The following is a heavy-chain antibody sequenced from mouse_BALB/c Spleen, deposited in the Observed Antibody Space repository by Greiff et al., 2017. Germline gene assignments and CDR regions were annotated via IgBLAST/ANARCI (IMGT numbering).Heavy chain of an antibody. Sequence: QVQLQQSGAELVRPGASVTLSCKASGYTFTDYEMHWVKQTPVHGLEWIGAIDPETGGTAYNQKFKGKATLTADKSSSTAYMELRSLTSEDSAVYYCTRWGFITIDYWGQGTTLTVSS. CDR1: GYTFTDYE. CDR2: IDPETGGT. J-gene: IGHJ2*01. CDR3: TRWGFITIDY. D-gene: IGHD1-1*01. V-gene: IGHV1-15*01.